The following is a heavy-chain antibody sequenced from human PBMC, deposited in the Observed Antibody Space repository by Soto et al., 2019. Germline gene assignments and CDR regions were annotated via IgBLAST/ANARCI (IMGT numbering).Heavy chain of an antibody. D-gene: IGHD2-21*02. CDR3: ARPYNPCGGDCYYYYGMDV. Sequence: GGSLRLSCAASGFTFSSYAMHWVRQAPGKGLEYVSAISSNGGSTYYANSVKGRFTISRDNSKNTLYLQMGSLRAEDMAVYYCARPYNPCGGDCYYYYGMDVWGQGTTVTVSS. CDR1: GFTFSSYA. J-gene: IGHJ6*02. V-gene: IGHV3-64*01. CDR2: ISSNGGST.